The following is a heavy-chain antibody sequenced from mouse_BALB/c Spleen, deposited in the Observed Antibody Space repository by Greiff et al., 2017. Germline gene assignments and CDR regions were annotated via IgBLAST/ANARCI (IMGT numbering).Heavy chain of an antibody. Sequence: QVQLKESGAELAKPGASVKMSCKASGYTFTSYWMHWVKQRPGQGLEWIGYINPSTGYTEYNQKFKDKATLTADKSSSTAYMQLSSLTSEASAVYYCARAYYGNWFAYWGQGTLVTVSA. J-gene: IGHJ3*01. V-gene: IGHV1-7*01. CDR3: ARAYYGNWFAY. CDR2: INPSTGYT. CDR1: GYTFTSYW. D-gene: IGHD2-10*01.